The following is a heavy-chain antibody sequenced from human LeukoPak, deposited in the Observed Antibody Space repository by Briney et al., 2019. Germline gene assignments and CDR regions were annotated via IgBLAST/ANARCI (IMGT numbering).Heavy chain of an antibody. CDR2: INPNSGGT. D-gene: IGHD2-2*01. V-gene: IGHV1-2*06. CDR3: AREYCSSTSRYYYDMDV. Sequence: ASVKVSCKASGYTFSGYYMHWVRQAPGQGLEWMGRINPNSGGTNYAQKFQDRVTMTRDTSISTAYMEVSRLRSDDTAVYYCAREYCSSTSRYYYDMDVWGQGTTVTVSS. J-gene: IGHJ6*02. CDR1: GYTFSGYY.